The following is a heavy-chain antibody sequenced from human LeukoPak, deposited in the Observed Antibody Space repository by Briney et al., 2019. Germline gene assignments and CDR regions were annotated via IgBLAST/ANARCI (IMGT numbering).Heavy chain of an antibody. V-gene: IGHV4-38-2*02. D-gene: IGHD3-10*01. J-gene: IGHJ4*02. CDR2: IYHSGST. Sequence: SETLSLTCTVSGYSISSGCYWGWIRQPPGKGLEWIGSIYHSGSTYYNPSLKSRVTISVDTSKNQFSLKLSSVTAADTAVYYCARVGGTFDXXXQGTLVTVSS. CDR3: ARVGGTFDX. CDR1: GYSISSGCY.